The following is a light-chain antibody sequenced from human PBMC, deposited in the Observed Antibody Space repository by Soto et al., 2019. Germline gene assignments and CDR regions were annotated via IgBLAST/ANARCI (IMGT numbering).Light chain of an antibody. CDR3: QQYAGSPRT. Sequence: EIVLTQSPGTLSLPPGERGTLSCRSSQNLGTLYLAWFQQKSGQAPRLLIYSASRRATGIPDRFTGSGSGTDFTLTINRVEPEDVAVYFCQQYAGSPRTFGQGTKVDIK. CDR2: SAS. J-gene: IGKJ1*01. CDR1: QNLGTLY. V-gene: IGKV3-20*01.